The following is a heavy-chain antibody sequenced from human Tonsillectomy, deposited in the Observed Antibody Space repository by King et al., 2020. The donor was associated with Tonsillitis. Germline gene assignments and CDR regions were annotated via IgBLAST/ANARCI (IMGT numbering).Heavy chain of an antibody. CDR1: GFTFNAYG. D-gene: IGHD2-21*01. V-gene: IGHV3-30*03. CDR2: VPHDGSNE. CDR3: ARSGTYSSTSGPPYYYYSMAI. J-gene: IGHJ6*02. Sequence: HVQLVESGGGVVQPGRSLRLSCVASGFTFNAYGFHWVRQAPGKGLEWVAVVPHDGSNEYYADSVMGRFIISRDNSKNTVFLQMNTLRAEDTAMYYCARSGTYSSTSGPPYYYYSMAIWGQGTAVTVSS.